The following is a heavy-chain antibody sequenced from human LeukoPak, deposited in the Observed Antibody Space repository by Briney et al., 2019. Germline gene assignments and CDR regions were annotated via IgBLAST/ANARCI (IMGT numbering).Heavy chain of an antibody. D-gene: IGHD3-10*01. V-gene: IGHV3-23*01. CDR2: VSVNGGTT. CDR1: GFTFSSCA. CDR3: ARGSYYGSGTYYSPSSY. Sequence: PGGSLRLSCAASGFTFSSCASSWVRQAPGKGLEWVSTVSVNGGTTYYADSVKGRFTISRDSAKNTLYLQMNSLRAEDTAVYYCARGSYYGSGTYYSPSSYWGQGTRVTVSS. J-gene: IGHJ4*02.